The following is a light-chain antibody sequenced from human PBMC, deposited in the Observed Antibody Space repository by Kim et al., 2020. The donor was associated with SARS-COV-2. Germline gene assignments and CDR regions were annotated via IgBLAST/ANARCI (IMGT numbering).Light chain of an antibody. CDR1: HSVSSN. V-gene: IGKV3-15*01. Sequence: EIVMTQSPATLSVSPGERATLFCRASHSVSSNLAWYQQKPGQAPRLLIYGASTSATGIPARFSGSGTGTDFTLTISGLQSEDFAVYHCQQYDNWWTFGQGTKVDIK. CDR2: GAS. J-gene: IGKJ1*01. CDR3: QQYDNWWT.